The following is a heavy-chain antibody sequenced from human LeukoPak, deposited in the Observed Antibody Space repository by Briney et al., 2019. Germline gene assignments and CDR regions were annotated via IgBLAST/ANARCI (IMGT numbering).Heavy chain of an antibody. CDR1: GYSVTELS. CDR3: ATRSGDFWSGYVD. V-gene: IGHV1-24*01. CDR2: FDPEEAKM. Sequence: ASVKVSCKVSGYSVTELSMQWVRQAPGKGLECLGGFDPEEAKMVYAQKFQGRVTMTEDTSTDTAYMELRGQTSEDTAVYYCATRSGDFWSGYVDWGQGTLVAVSS. J-gene: IGHJ4*02. D-gene: IGHD3-3*01.